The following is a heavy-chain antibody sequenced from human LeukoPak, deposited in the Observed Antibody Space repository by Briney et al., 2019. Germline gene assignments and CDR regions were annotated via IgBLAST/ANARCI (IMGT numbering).Heavy chain of an antibody. CDR3: AREVAGTTIKNFDS. D-gene: IGHD6-19*01. V-gene: IGHV1-46*01. J-gene: IGHJ4*02. CDR2: INPSGGNT. Sequence: GASVKVSCKASGDISSSDYIHWVRQAPGQGLEWMGTINPSGGNTGYAQKFHGRVSMTRDTSTSTVYMDLSSLKSEDTAMYYCAREVAGTTIKNFDSWGQGTLVTVSS. CDR1: GDISSSDY.